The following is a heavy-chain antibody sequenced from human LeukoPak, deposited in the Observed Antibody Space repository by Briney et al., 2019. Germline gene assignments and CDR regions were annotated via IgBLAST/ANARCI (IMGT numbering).Heavy chain of an antibody. CDR2: INTCSGYT. J-gene: IGHJ6*03. D-gene: IGHD2-2*01. CDR1: VYSFSNNH. V-gene: IGHV1-18*01. CDR3: ARSVIPSARHYYFYMDV. Sequence: APVTVSFKSSVYSFSNNHIHGVRQAPGQGREWMGWINTCSGYTNYAQSFQGRVTLTTDTSTSTANMELRSLRSDDTAVYYCARSVIPSARHYYFYMDVWGEGSTVSVSS.